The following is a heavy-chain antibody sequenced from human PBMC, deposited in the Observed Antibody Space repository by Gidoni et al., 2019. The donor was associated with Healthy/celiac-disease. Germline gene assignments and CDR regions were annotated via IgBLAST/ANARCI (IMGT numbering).Heavy chain of an antibody. Sequence: QVQLQESVPGLVKPSQTLSLTCTVSGGSISSGGYYWSWIRQHPGKGLEWIGYIYYSGSTYYNPSLKSRVTISVDTSKNQFSLKLSSVTAADTAVYYCAREELGIQNYFDYWGQGTLVTVSS. J-gene: IGHJ4*02. CDR2: IYYSGST. D-gene: IGHD7-27*01. CDR3: AREELGIQNYFDY. CDR1: GGSISSGGYY. V-gene: IGHV4-31*03.